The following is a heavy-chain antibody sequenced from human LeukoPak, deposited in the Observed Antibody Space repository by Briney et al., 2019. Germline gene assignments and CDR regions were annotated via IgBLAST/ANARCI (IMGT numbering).Heavy chain of an antibody. V-gene: IGHV3-23*01. CDR3: ALSGFGDRDH. CDR2: NSASGVNA. D-gene: IGHD3-22*01. CDR1: GLTLSSHA. J-gene: IGHJ4*02. Sequence: GGSLRLSCAASGLTLSSHAMSWVRQAPGKGLEWVSTNSASGVNAYYAGSVKGRFTISRDNSKNMVYLQMDSLRAEDTAVYYCALSGFGDRDHWGQGTLVTVSS.